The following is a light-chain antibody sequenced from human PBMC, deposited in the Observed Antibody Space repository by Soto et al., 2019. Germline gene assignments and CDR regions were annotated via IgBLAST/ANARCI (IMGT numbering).Light chain of an antibody. V-gene: IGKV3-15*01. Sequence: EVVLTQTPATLSVSPGQRATLSCRASQSIDSSLAWYQQKRGQAPRLLIYGASTRATDTPDRFSGSGSGTEFTLTIGSLESEDFAVYYCYQYNNWPRTFGQGTNLEIK. CDR3: YQYNNWPRT. CDR2: GAS. CDR1: QSIDSS. J-gene: IGKJ2*01.